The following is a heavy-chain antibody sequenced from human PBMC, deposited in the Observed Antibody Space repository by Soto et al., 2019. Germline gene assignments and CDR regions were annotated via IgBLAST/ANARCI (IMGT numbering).Heavy chain of an antibody. J-gene: IGHJ6*02. Sequence: GGSLRLSCAASGFTFSSYWMSWVRQAPGKGLEWVANIKQDGSEKYYVDSVKGRFTISRDNAKNSLYLQMNSLRAEDTAVYYCARDQSGGDSPMDVWGQGTTVTVSS. CDR1: GFTFSSYW. D-gene: IGHD2-21*02. CDR3: ARDQSGGDSPMDV. CDR2: IKQDGSEK. V-gene: IGHV3-7*05.